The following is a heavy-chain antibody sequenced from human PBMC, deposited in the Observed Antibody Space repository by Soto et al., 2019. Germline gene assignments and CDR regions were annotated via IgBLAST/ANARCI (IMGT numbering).Heavy chain of an antibody. CDR2: IIPIFGTA. V-gene: IGHV1-69*13. D-gene: IGHD2-15*01. CDR1: GGTFSSYA. CDR3: ARGQVVVVAARYYYGMDV. Sequence: GASVKVSCKASGGTFSSYAISWVRQAPGQGLEWMGGIIPIFGTANYAQKFQGRVTITADESTGTAYMELSSLRSEDTAVYYCARGQVVVVAARYYYGMDVWGQGTTVTVSS. J-gene: IGHJ6*02.